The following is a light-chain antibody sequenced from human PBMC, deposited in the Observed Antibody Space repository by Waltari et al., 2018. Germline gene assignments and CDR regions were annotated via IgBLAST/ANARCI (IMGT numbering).Light chain of an antibody. J-gene: IGKJ1*01. CDR2: DAS. CDR1: QSVSID. Sequence: DIVFTQSPATLSLSPGHRATLSCRASQSVSIDLAWYQQKPGQAPRLLIYDASNRASGIPARCSGRGAGTDFTLTISSLEPEDCAVYYCQQRSNWLWTFGQGTKVEIK. V-gene: IGKV3-11*01. CDR3: QQRSNWLWT.